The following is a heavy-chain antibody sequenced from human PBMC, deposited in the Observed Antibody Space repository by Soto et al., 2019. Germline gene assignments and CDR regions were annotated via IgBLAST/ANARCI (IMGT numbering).Heavy chain of an antibody. J-gene: IGHJ4*02. CDR1: GVTFSSYA. D-gene: IGHD3-16*02. CDR2: IIPIFGTA. Sequence: SVKFSCKSSGVTFSSYAISWVRQAPGQGLEWMGGIIPIFGTANYAQKFQGRVTITADESTSTAYMELSSLRSEDTAVYYCARDSYRKNFDYLGQGTLGTLYS. CDR3: ARDSYRKNFDY. V-gene: IGHV1-69*13.